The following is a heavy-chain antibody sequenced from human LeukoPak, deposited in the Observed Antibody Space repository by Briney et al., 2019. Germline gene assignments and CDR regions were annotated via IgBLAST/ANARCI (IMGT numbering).Heavy chain of an antibody. CDR1: GFTFGDYA. CDR3: TRVRDSSGYYPLPFDY. Sequence: PGGSLRLSCTASGFTFGDYAMSWVRQAPGKGLEWVGFIRSKAYGGTTEYAAAVIGRFTISRDDSKSIAYLQMNSLKTENTAVYYCTRVRDSSGYYPLPFDYWGQGTLVTVSS. V-gene: IGHV3-49*04. CDR2: IRSKAYGGTT. D-gene: IGHD3-22*01. J-gene: IGHJ4*02.